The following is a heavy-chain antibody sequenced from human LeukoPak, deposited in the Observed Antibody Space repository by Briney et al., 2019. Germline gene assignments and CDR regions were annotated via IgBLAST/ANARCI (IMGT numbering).Heavy chain of an antibody. CDR1: GGSFSGYY. Sequence: PSETLSLTCAVYGGSFSGYYWGWIRQPPGKGLEWIGEINHSGSTNYNPSLKSRVTISVDTSKNQFSLKLSSVTAADTAVYYCARDSSSWDRAYSQHWGRGTLDPVSS. J-gene: IGHJ1*01. D-gene: IGHD6-13*01. V-gene: IGHV4-34*01. CDR3: ARDSSSWDRAYSQH. CDR2: INHSGST.